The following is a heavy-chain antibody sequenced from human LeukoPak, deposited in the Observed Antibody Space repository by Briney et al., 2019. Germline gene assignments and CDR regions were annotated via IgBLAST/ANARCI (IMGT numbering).Heavy chain of an antibody. J-gene: IGHJ4*02. CDR2: IYYSGST. CDR3: ARDQLIAVASPGKTFDALKPDPVFDY. V-gene: IGHV4-39*07. Sequence: SETLSLTCTVSGGSISSSSYYWGWIRQPPGKGLEWIGSIYYSGSTYYNPSLKSRVTISVDTSKDQFSLKLSSVTAADTAVYYCARDQLIAVASPGKTFDALKPDPVFDYWGQGTLVTVSS. CDR1: GGSISSSSYY. D-gene: IGHD6-19*01.